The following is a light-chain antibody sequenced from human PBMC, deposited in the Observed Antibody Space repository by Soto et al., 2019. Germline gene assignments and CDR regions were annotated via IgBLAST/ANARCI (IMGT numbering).Light chain of an antibody. Sequence: QSVLTQPPSASGTPGQRVTISCSGSSSNIGSNTVNWYQQLPGTAPKLLIYSNNQRPSGVPDRFSGYKSVTSASLGISGLQSEDEADYYCAAWDDSLNGVVFGGGTQLTVL. CDR2: SNN. CDR3: AAWDDSLNGVV. V-gene: IGLV1-44*01. CDR1: SSNIGSNT. J-gene: IGLJ2*01.